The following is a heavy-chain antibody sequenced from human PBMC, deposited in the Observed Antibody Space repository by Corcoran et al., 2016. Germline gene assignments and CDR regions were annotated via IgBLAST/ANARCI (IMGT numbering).Heavy chain of an antibody. Sequence: QVQLVQSGAEVKKPGASVKVSCKASGYTFTSYGISWVRQAPGQGLEWMGWISAYNGNTNYAQKLQGKVTMTTDTSTSTAYIELRSLRSEDTAVYYCARGGRDFWSGYYLYYVDSWGQGTLVTVSS. D-gene: IGHD3-3*01. J-gene: IGHJ4*02. CDR3: ARGGRDFWSGYYLYYVDS. CDR1: GYTFTSYG. CDR2: ISAYNGNT. V-gene: IGHV1-18*01.